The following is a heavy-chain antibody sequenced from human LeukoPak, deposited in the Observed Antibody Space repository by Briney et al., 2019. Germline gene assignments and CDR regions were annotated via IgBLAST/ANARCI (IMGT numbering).Heavy chain of an antibody. D-gene: IGHD4-17*01. J-gene: IGHJ4*02. Sequence: GGSLRLSCAASGFTFSSYWMSWVRQAPGKGLEWVSYISTTNSTMYYADSVKGRFTISRDNAKNSLFLQMNSLRAEDTAVYYCARLRHLDYWGQGTLVTVSS. CDR2: ISTTNSTM. CDR1: GFTFSSYW. V-gene: IGHV3-48*01. CDR3: ARLRHLDY.